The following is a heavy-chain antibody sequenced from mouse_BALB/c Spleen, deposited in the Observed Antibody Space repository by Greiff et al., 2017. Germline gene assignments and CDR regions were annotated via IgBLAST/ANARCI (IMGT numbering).Heavy chain of an antibody. CDR3: TRLYYGSSYFDY. J-gene: IGHJ2*01. D-gene: IGHD1-1*01. CDR1: GFTFSNYW. CDR2: IRLKSNNYAT. Sequence: EVMLVESGGGLVQPGGSMKLSCVASGFTFSNYWMNWVRQSPEKGLEWVAEIRLKSNNYATHYAESVKGRFTISRDDSKSSVYLQMNNLRAEDTGIYYCTRLYYGSSYFDYWGQGTTLTVSS. V-gene: IGHV6-6*02.